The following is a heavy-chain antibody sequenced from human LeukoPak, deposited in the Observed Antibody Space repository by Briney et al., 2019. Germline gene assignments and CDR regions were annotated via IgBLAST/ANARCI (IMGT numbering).Heavy chain of an antibody. Sequence: GGSLRLSCAASGFTFSSYSMNWVRQAPGKGLEWVSSISSSSYIYYADSVKGRFTISRDNAKNSLYLQMNSLRAEDTAVYYCARAGRILGYCSGGSCYWGHDYWGQGTLVTVSS. CDR1: GFTFSSYS. V-gene: IGHV3-21*01. J-gene: IGHJ4*02. CDR2: ISSSSYI. D-gene: IGHD2-15*01. CDR3: ARAGRILGYCSGGSCYWGHDY.